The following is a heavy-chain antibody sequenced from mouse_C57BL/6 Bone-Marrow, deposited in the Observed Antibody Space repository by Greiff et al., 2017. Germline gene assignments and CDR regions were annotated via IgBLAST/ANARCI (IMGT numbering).Heavy chain of an antibody. V-gene: IGHV1-64*01. CDR2: IHPESGST. Sequence: QVQLQQSGAELVKPGASVKLSCKASGYTFTSYWMNWVKQRPGHGLEWIGLIHPESGSTNYNEKFKSKATLTADKSSSTAYMHLSSLISDDAAVSYCARSRELAYWGQGTLLTVAA. CDR1: GYTFTSYW. J-gene: IGHJ3*01. CDR3: ARSRELAY.